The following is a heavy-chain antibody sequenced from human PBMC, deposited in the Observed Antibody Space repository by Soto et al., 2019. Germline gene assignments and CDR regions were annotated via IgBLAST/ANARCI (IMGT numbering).Heavy chain of an antibody. CDR1: RSTFSSYA. J-gene: IGHJ2*01. CDR3: AIDPGYSYAQYWYFDL. V-gene: IGHV3-23*01. D-gene: IGHD5-18*01. CDR2: INGGGGIT. Sequence: GGSLRLSCAASRSTFSSYAMSWVRQAPGKGLEWVSTINGGGGITYYADSVKGRFTISRDNSKNTLYLQMDSLRAEDTAVYYCAIDPGYSYAQYWYFDLWGRGTLVTVSS.